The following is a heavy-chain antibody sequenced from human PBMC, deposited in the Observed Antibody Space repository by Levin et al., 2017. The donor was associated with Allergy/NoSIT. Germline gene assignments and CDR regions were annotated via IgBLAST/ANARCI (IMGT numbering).Heavy chain of an antibody. J-gene: IGHJ6*03. CDR3: ARGLTGTTAYYYYYMDV. CDR1: GGSFSGYY. CDR2: INHSGST. D-gene: IGHD1-7*01. Sequence: GSLRLSCAVYGGSFSGYYWSWIRQPPGKGLEWIGEINHSGSTNYNPSLKSRVTISVDTSKNQFSLKLSSVTAADTAVYYCARGLTGTTAYYYYYMDVWGKGTTVTVSS. V-gene: IGHV4-34*01.